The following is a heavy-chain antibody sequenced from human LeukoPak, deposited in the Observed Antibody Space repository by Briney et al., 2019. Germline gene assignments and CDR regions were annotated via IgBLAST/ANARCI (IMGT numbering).Heavy chain of an antibody. CDR2: IYYSGST. V-gene: IGHV4-30-4*01. Sequence: PSETLSLTCTVSGGSISSGDYYWSWIRQPPGKGLEWIGYIYYSGSTYYNPSLKSRVTISVDTSKNQFSLKLSSVTAADTAVYYCARLILRITMIQDGMDVWGQGTTVTVSS. CDR1: GGSISSGDYY. CDR3: ARLILRITMIQDGMDV. D-gene: IGHD3-22*01. J-gene: IGHJ6*02.